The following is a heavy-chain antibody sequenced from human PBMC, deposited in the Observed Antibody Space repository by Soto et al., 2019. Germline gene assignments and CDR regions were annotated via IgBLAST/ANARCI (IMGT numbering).Heavy chain of an antibody. Sequence: EVQLLESGGGLVQPGGSLRLSCAASGFTFSSYAMSWVRQAPGKGLEWVSAISGSGGSTYYADSVKGRFTISRDNSKNTVYLQMNSLRAEDTAVYYCAKDQTTGYYDFWSGYYTGYYYYYGMDVWGQGTTVTVSS. CDR3: AKDQTTGYYDFWSGYYTGYYYYYGMDV. J-gene: IGHJ6*02. V-gene: IGHV3-23*01. CDR1: GFTFSSYA. CDR2: ISGSGGST. D-gene: IGHD3-3*01.